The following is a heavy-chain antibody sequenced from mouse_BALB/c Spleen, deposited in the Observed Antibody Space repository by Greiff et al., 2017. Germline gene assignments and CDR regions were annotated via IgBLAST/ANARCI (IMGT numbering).Heavy chain of an antibody. D-gene: IGHD2-1*01. J-gene: IGHJ3*01. Sequence: QVQLKESGPGLVAPSQSLSITCTVSGFSLTGYGENWVRQPPGKGLEWLGMIWGDGSTDYNSALKSRLSISKDNSKSQVFLKMNSLQTDDTARYYCARDLYYGNGWFAYWGQGTLVTVSA. CDR2: IWGDGST. CDR3: ARDLYYGNGWFAY. CDR1: GFSLTGYG. V-gene: IGHV2-6-7*01.